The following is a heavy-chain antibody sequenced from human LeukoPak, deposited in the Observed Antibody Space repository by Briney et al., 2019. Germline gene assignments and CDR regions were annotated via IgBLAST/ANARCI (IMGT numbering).Heavy chain of an antibody. J-gene: IGHJ3*02. V-gene: IGHV4-38-2*02. CDR1: GHSIINSFY. CDR2: IYHTGAT. D-gene: IGHD3-22*01. CDR3: ARHLPYYYDSSGYDAFDI. Sequence: SETLSLTCTVSGHSIINSFYWGWIRQPPGKGLEWIGSIYHTGATYYNPSLKSRVTISLDTSKNQFSLKLSSVTAADTAVYYCARHLPYYYDSSGYDAFDIWGQGTMVTVSS.